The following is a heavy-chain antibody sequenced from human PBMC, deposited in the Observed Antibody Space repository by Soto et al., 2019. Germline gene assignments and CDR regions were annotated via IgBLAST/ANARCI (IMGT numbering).Heavy chain of an antibody. CDR3: ARGYGDDEGWYFDL. Sequence: QVQLVQSGAEVKKPGSSVKVSCKASGGTFSSYAISWVRQAPGQGLEWMGGIIPIFGTANYAQKFQGRVTITADESTSTAYMGVSSLRSEDTAVYYCARGYGDDEGWYFDLWGRGTLVTVSS. V-gene: IGHV1-69*01. CDR1: GGTFSSYA. J-gene: IGHJ2*01. CDR2: IIPIFGTA. D-gene: IGHD4-17*01.